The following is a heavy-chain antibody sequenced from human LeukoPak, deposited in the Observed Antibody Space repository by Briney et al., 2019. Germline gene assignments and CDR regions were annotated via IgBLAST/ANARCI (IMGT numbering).Heavy chain of an antibody. CDR2: IYPGDSDT. Sequence: PGESLKMSCKGSGYSFAGYWIAWVRQMPGKGLECMGIIYPGDSDTTYSPSFQGQVTISADRSISTAYLQWSSLKASDTAMYYCARLRITGTFGDYFDCWGQGTLVTVSS. CDR1: GYSFAGYW. CDR3: ARLRITGTFGDYFDC. D-gene: IGHD1-7*01. V-gene: IGHV5-51*01. J-gene: IGHJ4*02.